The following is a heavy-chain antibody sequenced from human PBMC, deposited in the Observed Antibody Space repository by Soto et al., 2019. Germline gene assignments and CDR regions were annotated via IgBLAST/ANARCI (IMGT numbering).Heavy chain of an antibody. Sequence: EVQLVQSGAEVKKPGESLRISCKGSGYSFTSYWISWVRQMPGKGLEWMGRIDPSDSYTNYSPSFQGHVTISADKSISTAYLQWSSLKASDTAMYYCARHGRDNYDFWRGYYFDYWGQGTLVTVSS. CDR2: IDPSDSYT. D-gene: IGHD3-3*01. V-gene: IGHV5-10-1*03. CDR3: ARHGRDNYDFWRGYYFDY. J-gene: IGHJ4*02. CDR1: GYSFTSYW.